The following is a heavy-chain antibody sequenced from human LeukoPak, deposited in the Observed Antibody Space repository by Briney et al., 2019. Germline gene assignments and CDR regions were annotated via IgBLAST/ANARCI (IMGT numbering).Heavy chain of an antibody. CDR1: GFTFSSYS. V-gene: IGHV3-21*01. J-gene: IGHJ5*02. CDR3: ARDRRYSSSWYYLENWFDP. CDR2: ISSSSSYI. Sequence: GGSLGLSCAASGFTFSSYSMNWVRQAPGKGLEWVSSISSSSSYIYYVDSVKGRFTISRDNAKNSLYLQMNSLRAEDTAVYYCARDRRYSSSWYYLENWFDPWGQGTLVTVSS. D-gene: IGHD6-13*01.